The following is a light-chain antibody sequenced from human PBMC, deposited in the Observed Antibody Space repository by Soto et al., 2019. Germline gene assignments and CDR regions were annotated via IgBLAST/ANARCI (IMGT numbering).Light chain of an antibody. J-gene: IGKJ1*01. Sequence: AIQLTQSPSSLSASVVERVTITFRASQGISSYLAWYQQKPGKAPKLLIYAASTLQSGVPSRFSGSGSGTDFTLTISSLQPEDFATYYCLQDYNYPWTFGQGTKVDIK. V-gene: IGKV1-6*01. CDR2: AAS. CDR3: LQDYNYPWT. CDR1: QGISSY.